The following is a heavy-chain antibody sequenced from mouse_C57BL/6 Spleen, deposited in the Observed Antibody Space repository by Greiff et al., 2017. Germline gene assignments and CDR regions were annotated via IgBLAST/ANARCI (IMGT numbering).Heavy chain of an antibody. J-gene: IGHJ3*01. CDR3: ARGGYYSNPFAY. V-gene: IGHV1-61*01. D-gene: IGHD2-5*01. Sequence: QVQLQQPGAELVRPGSSVKLSCKASGYTFTSYWMDWVKQRPGQGLEWIGNIYPSDSETHYNQKFKDKATLTVDKSSSTAYVQLSSLTSEDSAVYYCARGGYYSNPFAYWGQGTLVTVSA. CDR1: GYTFTSYW. CDR2: IYPSDSET.